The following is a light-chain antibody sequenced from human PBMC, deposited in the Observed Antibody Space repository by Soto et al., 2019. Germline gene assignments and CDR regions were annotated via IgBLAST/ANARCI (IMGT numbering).Light chain of an antibody. CDR2: EAS. J-gene: IGKJ1*01. CDR3: QQYITYWT. CDR1: QSISTW. Sequence: DIQVTQSPSTLSASVGDRVTITCRASQSISTWLAWYQQKPGKAPKLLIYEASSLESGVPSRFGGSASETEFTLTISSLQPDDFATYFCQQYITYWTFGQGTKVDI. V-gene: IGKV1-5*03.